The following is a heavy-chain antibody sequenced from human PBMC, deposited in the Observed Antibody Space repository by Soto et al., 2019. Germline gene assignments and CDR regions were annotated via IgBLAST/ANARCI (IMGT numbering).Heavy chain of an antibody. Sequence: GGSLRLSCAASGFTFSSYWMSWVRQAPGKGLEWVANIKQDGSEKYHVDSVKGRFTISRDNAKNSLYLQMNSLRAEDTAVYYCARVGYYGSSDYWGQGTLVTVSS. CDR2: IKQDGSEK. CDR3: ARVGYYGSSDY. J-gene: IGHJ4*02. CDR1: GFTFSSYW. V-gene: IGHV3-7*05. D-gene: IGHD3-10*01.